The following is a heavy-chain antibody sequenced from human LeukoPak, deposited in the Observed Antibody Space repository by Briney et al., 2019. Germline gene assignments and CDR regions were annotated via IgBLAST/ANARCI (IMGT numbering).Heavy chain of an antibody. Sequence: ASVKVSCKASGYTFTSYDINWVRHATGQGLEWMGWVNPNSGNTGYAQELQGRVTMTRNTSINTAYIELSSLRSEDTAVYYCARAEHLLVDYWGQGTLVTVSS. D-gene: IGHD2-21*01. CDR1: GYTFTSYD. V-gene: IGHV1-8*01. CDR2: VNPNSGNT. CDR3: ARAEHLLVDY. J-gene: IGHJ4*02.